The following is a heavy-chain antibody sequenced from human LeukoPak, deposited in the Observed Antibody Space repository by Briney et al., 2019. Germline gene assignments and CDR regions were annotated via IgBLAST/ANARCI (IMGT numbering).Heavy chain of an antibody. D-gene: IGHD6-13*01. CDR2: ISYDGTNK. CDR3: ARDGGYSSSWVDF. J-gene: IGHJ5*01. Sequence: GGSLRLSCAASGFTFSSYAMHWVRQAPGKGLEWVALISYDGTNKYYADSVKGRFAISRDTSKNTLNLQMNSLRAEDTAVYYCARDGGYSSSWVDFWGQGTLVSVSS. CDR1: GFTFSSYA. V-gene: IGHV3-30*09.